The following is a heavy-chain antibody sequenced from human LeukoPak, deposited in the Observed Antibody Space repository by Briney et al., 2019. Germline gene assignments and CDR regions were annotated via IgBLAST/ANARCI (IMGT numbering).Heavy chain of an antibody. CDR1: GLTFSTYA. J-gene: IGHJ3*01. D-gene: IGHD4-17*01. CDR3: AKVYGSPPDAFDV. V-gene: IGHV3-23*01. Sequence: GGSLRLSCVASGLTFSTYAMSWVRQAPGKGLEWVSGISGSGNSTYYADSVKGRFTISRDNSRNTLYLQMNSLRGEDTAVYYCAKVYGSPPDAFDVWGQGTMVTVSS. CDR2: ISGSGNST.